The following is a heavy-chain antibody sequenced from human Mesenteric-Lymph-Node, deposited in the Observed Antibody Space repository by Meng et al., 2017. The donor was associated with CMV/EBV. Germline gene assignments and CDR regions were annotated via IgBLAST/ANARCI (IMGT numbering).Heavy chain of an antibody. CDR2: IIPIFGTA. D-gene: IGHD3-10*01. J-gene: IGHJ4*02. CDR1: GGTFSSYA. CDR3: ARGLWFGEFKPPDY. Sequence: SVKVSCKASGGTFSSYAISWVRQAPGQGLEWMGGIIPIFGTANYAQKFQGRVTITTDESTSTAYMELSSLRSEDTAVYYCARGLWFGEFKPPDYWGQGTLVTVSS. V-gene: IGHV1-69*05.